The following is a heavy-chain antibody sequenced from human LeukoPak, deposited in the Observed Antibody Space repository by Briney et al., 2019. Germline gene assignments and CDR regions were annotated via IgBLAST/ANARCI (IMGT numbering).Heavy chain of an antibody. Sequence: ASVKVSCKASGYTFTSYGISWVRQAPGQGLEWMGWISVYNGNTNYAQKLQGRVTMTTDTSTNTVYMELRSLRSDDTAVYYCARIKRAAVAAAAFDIWGQGTMVTVSS. J-gene: IGHJ3*02. V-gene: IGHV1-18*01. D-gene: IGHD6-13*01. CDR3: ARIKRAAVAAAAFDI. CDR2: ISVYNGNT. CDR1: GYTFTSYG.